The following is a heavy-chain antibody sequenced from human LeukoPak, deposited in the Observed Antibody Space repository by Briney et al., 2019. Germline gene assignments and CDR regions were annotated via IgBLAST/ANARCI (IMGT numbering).Heavy chain of an antibody. Sequence: SVKVSCKASGGTFSSYAISWVRQAPGQGLEWMGGIIPIFGTANYAQKLQGRVTMTTDTSTSTAYMELRSLRSDDTAVYYCARGSSSHPWGQGTLVTVSS. CDR3: ARGSSSHP. D-gene: IGHD2-15*01. CDR1: GGTFSSYA. J-gene: IGHJ5*02. V-gene: IGHV1-69*05. CDR2: IIPIFGTA.